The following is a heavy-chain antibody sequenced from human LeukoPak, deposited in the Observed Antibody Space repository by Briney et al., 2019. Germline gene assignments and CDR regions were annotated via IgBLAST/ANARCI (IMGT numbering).Heavy chain of an antibody. CDR2: IKHSGST. Sequence: SETLSLTCAVYGGSFSGYYWSWIRQPPGKGLEWIGEIKHSGSTNYNPSLKSRVTISVDTSKNQFSLKLSSVTAADTAVYYCARGGYYGSGSYYPYHYWGQGTLVTVSS. D-gene: IGHD3-10*01. V-gene: IGHV4-34*01. CDR3: ARGGYYGSGSYYPYHY. J-gene: IGHJ4*02. CDR1: GGSFSGYY.